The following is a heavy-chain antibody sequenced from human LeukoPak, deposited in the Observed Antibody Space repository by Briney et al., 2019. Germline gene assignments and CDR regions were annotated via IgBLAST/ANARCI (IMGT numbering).Heavy chain of an antibody. D-gene: IGHD2-15*01. CDR3: ARDSGYCSGGSCYFPFDY. V-gene: IGHV1-46*01. CDR1: GYTFTSYY. J-gene: IGHJ4*02. CDR2: INPSSGST. Sequence: ASVKVSCKASGYTFTSYYMHWVRQAPGQGLEWMGIINPSSGSTSYAQKFQGRVTMTRDTSTSTVYMELSSLGSEDTAVYYCARDSGYCSGGSCYFPFDYWGQGTLVTVSS.